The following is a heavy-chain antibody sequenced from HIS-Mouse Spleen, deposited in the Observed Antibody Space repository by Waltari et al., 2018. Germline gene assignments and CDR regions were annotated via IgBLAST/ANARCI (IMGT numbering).Heavy chain of an antibody. CDR1: GFTFSSHG. J-gene: IGHJ4*02. D-gene: IGHD1-26*01. CDR3: AKDTSGSYSDY. V-gene: IGHV3-30*18. CDR2: ISYDGSNK. Sequence: QVQLVESGGGVVQPGRSRRLSCAASGFTFSSHGMHWVRQAPGKGLEWVAVISYDGSNKYYADSVKGRFTISRDNSKNTLYLQMNSLRAEDTAVYYCAKDTSGSYSDYWGQGTLVTVSS.